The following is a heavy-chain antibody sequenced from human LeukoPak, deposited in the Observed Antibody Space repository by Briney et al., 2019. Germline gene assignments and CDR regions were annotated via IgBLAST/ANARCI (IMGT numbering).Heavy chain of an antibody. CDR3: ARGSGSGSYHFDH. Sequence: SETLSLTCTVSGASISPYYWSWVRQPAGKGLEWIERIYASGSIKYDPALKSRLTLSVDTSKNQFSLRLNSATAADTGTYYCARGSGSGSYHFDHWGPGILVTVSS. CDR1: GASISPYY. J-gene: IGHJ4*02. D-gene: IGHD6-19*01. CDR2: IYASGSI. V-gene: IGHV4-4*07.